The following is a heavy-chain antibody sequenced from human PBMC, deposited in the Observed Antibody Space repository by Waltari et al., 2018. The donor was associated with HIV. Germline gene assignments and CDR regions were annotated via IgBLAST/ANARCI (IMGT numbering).Heavy chain of an antibody. CDR1: GYTFTSYA. Sequence: QVQLVQSGAEVKKPGASVKVSCKASGYTFTSYAMHWVRQAPGQRLEWMGWINAGNGNTKYSQKFQVRVTITRDTSASTAYMELSSLRSEDTAVYYCARSGEGVAGSPYYFDYWGQGTLVTVSS. J-gene: IGHJ4*02. CDR2: INAGNGNT. D-gene: IGHD6-19*01. V-gene: IGHV1-3*01. CDR3: ARSGEGVAGSPYYFDY.